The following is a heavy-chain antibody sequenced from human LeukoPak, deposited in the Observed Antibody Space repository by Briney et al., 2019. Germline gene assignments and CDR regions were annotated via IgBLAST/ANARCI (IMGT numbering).Heavy chain of an antibody. CDR3: ARDGKRYYGNNWFGP. D-gene: IGHD3-10*01. CDR1: GFTFSDYW. Sequence: PGGSLRLSCAASGFTFSDYWMYWVRQVPGKGLVWVSRINTDGSSTTYADSVAGRFTISRDNAKNTLYLQLSSLRAEDTAVYYCARDGKRYYGNNWFGPWGQGSLVTVSS. V-gene: IGHV3-74*01. J-gene: IGHJ5*02. CDR2: INTDGSST.